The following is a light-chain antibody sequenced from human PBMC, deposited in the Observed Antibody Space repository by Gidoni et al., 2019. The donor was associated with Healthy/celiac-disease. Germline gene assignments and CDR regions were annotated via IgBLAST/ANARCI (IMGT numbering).Light chain of an antibody. CDR3: QQSYSTLWT. Sequence: DTQMTQSPSSLSASVGDRVTITCRASLSISSYLNLYQHKPGKAPKLLIYAASSLQGRVPSRFSGSGSETDFTLTISSLQPEDFATYYCQQSYSTLWTFGQGTKVEIK. CDR1: LSISSY. J-gene: IGKJ1*01. V-gene: IGKV1-39*01. CDR2: AAS.